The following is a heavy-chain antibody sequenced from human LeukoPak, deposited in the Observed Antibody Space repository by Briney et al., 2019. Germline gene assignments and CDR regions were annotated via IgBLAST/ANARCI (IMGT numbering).Heavy chain of an antibody. J-gene: IGHJ5*02. CDR3: ARDGYSSSWRFDP. CDR2: INPNSGGT. V-gene: IGHV1-2*02. D-gene: IGHD6-13*01. CDR1: GYTFTSYD. Sequence: ASVKASCKASGYTFTSYDINWVRQAPGQGLEWMGWINPNSGGTNYAQKFQGRVTMTRDTSISTAYMELSRLRSDDTAVYYCARDGYSSSWRFDPWGQGTLVTVSS.